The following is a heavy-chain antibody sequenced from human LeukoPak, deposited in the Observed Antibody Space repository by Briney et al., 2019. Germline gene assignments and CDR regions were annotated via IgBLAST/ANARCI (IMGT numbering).Heavy chain of an antibody. D-gene: IGHD3-10*01. J-gene: IGHJ4*02. CDR1: DFNVNNNY. CDR3: AGGSYYGSGARPGYFDH. Sequence: GGCLRLSCAASDFNVNNNYMNWVRQAPGKGLEWGSLIDNFGSIYYRDSVKGRFTISRDISTKTLYLQMNTLSAEDTAIYYCAGGSYYGSGARPGYFDHWGQGILVTVSS. V-gene: IGHV3-53*01. CDR2: IDNFGSI.